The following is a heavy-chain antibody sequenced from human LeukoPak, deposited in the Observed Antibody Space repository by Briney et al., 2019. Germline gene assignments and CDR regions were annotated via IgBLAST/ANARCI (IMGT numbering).Heavy chain of an antibody. J-gene: IGHJ4*02. CDR3: ARGTDY. V-gene: IGHV4-61*02. CDR2: IYTSGST. Sequence: SETLSLTCTVSGNSISSGDNYWSWIRQPAGKGLEWIGRIYTSGSTNYNPSLKSRVTISGDTSKNQFSLKLSSVTAADTAVYYCARGTDYWGQGTLVTVSS. CDR1: GNSISSGDNY.